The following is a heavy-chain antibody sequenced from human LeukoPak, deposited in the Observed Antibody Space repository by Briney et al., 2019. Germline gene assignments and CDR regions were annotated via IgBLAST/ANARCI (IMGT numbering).Heavy chain of an antibody. D-gene: IGHD6-19*01. CDR1: GFTFSSYA. CDR3: AKGIGGGYSSGSAFDS. J-gene: IGHJ4*02. V-gene: IGHV3-23*01. CDR2: ISASGGST. Sequence: PGGSLRLSCAASGFTFSSYAMSWVRQAPGKGLQWVSTISASGGSTYYVDSVKGRFSISRANSNNTLYLHMSSLRAEDTAIYYCAKGIGGGYSSGSAFDSWGQGTLVTVSS.